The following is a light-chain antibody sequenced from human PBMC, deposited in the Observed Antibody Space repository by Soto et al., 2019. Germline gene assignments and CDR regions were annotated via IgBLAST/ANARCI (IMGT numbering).Light chain of an antibody. Sequence: EIQMTQAPSSLSASVGDRVTITCRASQSISSYLNWYQQKPGKAPKLLIYAASSLQSGVPSRFSGSGSGTDFTLTISSLQPEDFATYYCQQSYSTTRTFGQGTKVDIK. V-gene: IGKV1-39*01. CDR3: QQSYSTTRT. CDR1: QSISSY. J-gene: IGKJ1*01. CDR2: AAS.